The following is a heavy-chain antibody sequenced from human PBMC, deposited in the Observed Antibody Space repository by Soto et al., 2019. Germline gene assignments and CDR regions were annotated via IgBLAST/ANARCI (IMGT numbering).Heavy chain of an antibody. CDR3: ARVPSRIERSGGSPYAFDI. D-gene: IGHD2-15*01. Sequence: QLQLQESGPGLVKPSETLSLTCTVSGGSISSSSYYWGWIRQPPGKGLEWIGSIYYSGSTYYNPSLKSRVNISVDTSKNQFSLKLSSVTAADTAVYYCARVPSRIERSGGSPYAFDIWGQGTMVTVSS. CDR1: GGSISSSSYY. J-gene: IGHJ3*02. CDR2: IYYSGST. V-gene: IGHV4-39*01.